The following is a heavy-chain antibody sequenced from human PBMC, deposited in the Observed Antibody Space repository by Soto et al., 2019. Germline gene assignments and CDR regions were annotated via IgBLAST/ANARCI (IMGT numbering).Heavy chain of an antibody. D-gene: IGHD2-8*01. Sequence: SETLALTCADSNASVNRGGYSWSWIRQSPVKGLEWIGYMYESGSTYYNPSLKSRVTISADRSKNQLSLKLTSVTAADTAVYYCVRVGLFPNGGTWFDPWGQGTQVTVS. V-gene: IGHV4-30-2*06. CDR3: VRVGLFPNGGTWFDP. J-gene: IGHJ5*02. CDR2: MYESGST. CDR1: NASVNRGGYS.